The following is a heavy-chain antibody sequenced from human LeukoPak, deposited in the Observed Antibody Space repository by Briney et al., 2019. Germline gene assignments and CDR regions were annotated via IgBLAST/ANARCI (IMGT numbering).Heavy chain of an antibody. CDR2: ISTSDSTI. V-gene: IGHV3-48*03. CDR3: AREDYGESFLLLEF. D-gene: IGHD4-17*01. CDR1: GFSFSNYE. Sequence: GGSLRLSCTASGFSFSNYEMTWVRRAPGKGLEWVSYISTSDSTIYYADSVKGRFTISRDNAKNLLYLKMNSLRAEDTAVYYLAREDYGESFLLLEFWGRGALVTVSS. J-gene: IGHJ4*02.